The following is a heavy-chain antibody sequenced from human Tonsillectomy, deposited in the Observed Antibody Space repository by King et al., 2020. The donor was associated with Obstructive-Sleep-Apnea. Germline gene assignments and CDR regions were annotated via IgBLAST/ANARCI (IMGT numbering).Heavy chain of an antibody. CDR2: ITSSISYI. Sequence: LQLVQSGGGLVKPGGSLRLSCAASGFTFSSYSTNWVRQAPGKGLEWVSSITSSISYIYYADTVKGRFTISRDNAKNSLYLQMNSLRAEDTAVYYCARDPTGGSGYWGQGTLVTVSS. CDR1: GFTFSSYS. CDR3: ARDPTGGSGY. J-gene: IGHJ4*02. V-gene: IGHV3-21*01. D-gene: IGHD2-15*01.